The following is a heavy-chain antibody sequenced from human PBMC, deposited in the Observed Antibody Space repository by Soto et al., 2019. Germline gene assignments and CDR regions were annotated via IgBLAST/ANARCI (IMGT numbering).Heavy chain of an antibody. Sequence: QVQLVEAGGGVVQPGRSLRLSCAASGFTFSSYGMHWVRQAPGKGLEWVAVISYDGSNKYYADSGKGRFTISRDNSKKTLDLQMNSLRDEDTAEYYCAKEKRGLVADNWFAPWGQGTLVSDSS. D-gene: IGHD3-9*01. CDR1: GFTFSSYG. CDR2: ISYDGSNK. V-gene: IGHV3-30*18. J-gene: IGHJ5*02. CDR3: AKEKRGLVADNWFAP.